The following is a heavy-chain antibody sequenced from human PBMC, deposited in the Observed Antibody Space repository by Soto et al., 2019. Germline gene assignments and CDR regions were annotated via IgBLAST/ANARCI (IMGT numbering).Heavy chain of an antibody. D-gene: IGHD3-3*01. V-gene: IGHV3-30*18. J-gene: IGHJ4*02. CDR3: AKAPPWDFWSGSLFDY. CDR2: ISYDGSNK. Sequence: QVQLVESGGGVVQPGRSLRLSCAASGFTFSSYGMHWVRQAPGKGLEWVAVISYDGSNKYYADSVKGRFTISRDNSKNTLYLQMNSLRAEDTAVYYCAKAPPWDFWSGSLFDYWGQGTLVTVSS. CDR1: GFTFSSYG.